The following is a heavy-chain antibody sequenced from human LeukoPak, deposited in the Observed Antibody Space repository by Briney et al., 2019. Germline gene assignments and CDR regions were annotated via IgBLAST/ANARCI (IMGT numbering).Heavy chain of an antibody. V-gene: IGHV4-59*01. CDR3: ARVTGIAVAGPEGYYHYMDV. D-gene: IGHD6-19*01. CDR1: GGSISSYY. CDR2: IYYSGST. Sequence: SETLSLTCTVSGGSISSYYWNWIRQPPGKGLEWIGYIYYSGSTNYNPSLKSRVTISVDTSKNQFSLKLSSVTAADTAVYYCARVTGIAVAGPEGYYHYMDVWGKGTTVTVSS. J-gene: IGHJ6*03.